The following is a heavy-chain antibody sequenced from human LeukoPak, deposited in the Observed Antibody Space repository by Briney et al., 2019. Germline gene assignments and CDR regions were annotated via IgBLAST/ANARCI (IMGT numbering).Heavy chain of an antibody. J-gene: IGHJ4*02. CDR1: GGSISSYY. CDR2: IYYSGST. CDR3: ARSRGSYGSGSYYKN. Sequence: PSETLSLTCTASGGSISSYYWSWIRQPPGKGLEWIGYIYYSGSTNYNPSLKSRVTISVDTSKNQFSLKLSSVTAADTAVYYCARSRGSYGSGSYYKNWGQGTLVTVSS. V-gene: IGHV4-59*08. D-gene: IGHD3-10*01.